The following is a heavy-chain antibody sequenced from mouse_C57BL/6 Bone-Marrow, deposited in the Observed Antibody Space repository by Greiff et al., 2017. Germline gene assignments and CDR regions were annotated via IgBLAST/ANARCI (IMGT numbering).Heavy chain of an antibody. CDR3: TLLWLRRVDY. Sequence: EVKLQESGAELVRPGASVKLSCTASGFNIKDDYMHWVKQRPEQGLEWIGWIDPENGDTEYASKFQGKATITADTSSNTAYLQLSSLTSEDTAVYYCTLLWLRRVDYWGQGTSVTVSS. J-gene: IGHJ4*01. D-gene: IGHD2-2*01. V-gene: IGHV14-4*01. CDR2: IDPENGDT. CDR1: GFNIKDDY.